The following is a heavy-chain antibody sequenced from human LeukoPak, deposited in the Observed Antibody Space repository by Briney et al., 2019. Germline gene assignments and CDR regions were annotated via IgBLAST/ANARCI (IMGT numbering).Heavy chain of an antibody. CDR2: IYPGDSDT. CDR1: GYSFTSYW. V-gene: IGHV5-51*01. Sequence: GESLKISCKGSGYSFTSYWIGWVRQMPGKGLEWMGIIYPGDSDTRYSPSFQGQVTISADESISTAYLQWSSLKASDTAMYYCARTVAVAGRSIGYYFDYWGQGTLVTVSS. J-gene: IGHJ4*02. D-gene: IGHD6-19*01. CDR3: ARTVAVAGRSIGYYFDY.